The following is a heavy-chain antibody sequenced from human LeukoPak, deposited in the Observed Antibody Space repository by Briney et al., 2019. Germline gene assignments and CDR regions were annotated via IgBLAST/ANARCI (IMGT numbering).Heavy chain of an antibody. CDR2: ISGSGPYT. J-gene: IGHJ4*02. V-gene: IGHV3-23*01. D-gene: IGHD6-19*01. Sequence: GGSLRLSCAASGFTFSSYVMTWVRQAPGKGLEWVSAISGSGPYTYYADSVKGRFTISRDNSKNTLYLQLNSLRVEDTAVYYCAKDRRGSGWYGGFDSWGQGMLVTVSA. CDR3: AKDRRGSGWYGGFDS. CDR1: GFTFSSYV.